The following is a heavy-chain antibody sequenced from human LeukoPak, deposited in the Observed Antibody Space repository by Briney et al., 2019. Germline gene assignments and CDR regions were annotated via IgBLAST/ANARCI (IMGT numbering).Heavy chain of an antibody. CDR2: INHSGST. V-gene: IGHV4-34*01. J-gene: IGHJ6*02. CDR3: ARRYGDYGYYYYYYGMDV. Sequence: SETLSLTCAVYGGSFSGYYWSWIRQPPGKGLEWIGEINHSGSTNYNPSLKSRVTISVDTSKNQFSVKLSSVTAADTAVYYCARRYGDYGYYYYYYGMDVWGQGTTVTVSS. D-gene: IGHD4-17*01. CDR1: GGSFSGYY.